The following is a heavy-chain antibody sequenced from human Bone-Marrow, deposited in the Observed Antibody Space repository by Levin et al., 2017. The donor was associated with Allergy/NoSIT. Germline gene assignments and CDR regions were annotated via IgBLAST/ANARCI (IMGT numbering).Heavy chain of an antibody. D-gene: IGHD4-17*01. J-gene: IGHJ6*02. CDR2: ISYDGSNK. V-gene: IGHV3-30-3*01. CDR1: GFTFSSYA. CDR3: ARDYQYGDYYYYGMDV. Sequence: GGSLRLSCAASGFTFSSYAMHWVRQAPGKGLEWVAVISYDGSNKYYADSVKGRFTISRDNSKNTLYLQMNSLRAEDTAVYYCARDYQYGDYYYYGMDVWGQGTTVTVSS.